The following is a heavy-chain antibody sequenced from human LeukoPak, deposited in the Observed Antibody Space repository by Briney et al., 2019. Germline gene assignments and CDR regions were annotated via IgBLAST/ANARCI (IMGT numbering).Heavy chain of an antibody. CDR3: ARDRGGSGFYYFDY. CDR1: GFTFSIYA. V-gene: IGHV3-30-3*01. Sequence: PGGSLRLSCAASGFTFSIYAMHWVRQAPGKGLEGVAGISYNGSNEYYSDSVKGRFTITRDNSKNTVFLQMNSLRAEDTGVYHCARDRGGSGFYYFDYWGQGTLVTVSS. D-gene: IGHD2-15*01. J-gene: IGHJ4*02. CDR2: ISYNGSNE.